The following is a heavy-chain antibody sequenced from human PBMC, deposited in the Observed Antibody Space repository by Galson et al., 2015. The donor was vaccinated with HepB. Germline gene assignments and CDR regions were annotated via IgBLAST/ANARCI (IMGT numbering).Heavy chain of an antibody. CDR3: AKDPYLYHALAGNMAGFDY. J-gene: IGHJ4*02. Sequence: SLRLSCAASGVTFSNYGFHWVHQAPGKGLEWVTVISYDGRNKHYADSVKGRFTISRDNSKNMVYLQMNSLRAEDTALYYCAKDPYLYHALAGNMAGFDYWGQGTLVTVSS. CDR1: GVTFSNYG. V-gene: IGHV3-30*18. CDR2: ISYDGRNK. D-gene: IGHD6-19*01.